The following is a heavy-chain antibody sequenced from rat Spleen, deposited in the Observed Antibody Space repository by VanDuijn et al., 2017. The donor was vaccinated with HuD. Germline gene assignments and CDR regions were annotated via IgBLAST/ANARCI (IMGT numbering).Heavy chain of an antibody. Sequence: EVQLQESGPGLVKPSQSLSLTCSVTGYSITSNYWVWIRKFPGNKMEWIGHISYSGSTRYNPSLKSRISITRDTSKNQFFLQLNSVTTEDTATYYCARSRYNNYVMDAWGQGVSVTVSA. D-gene: IGHD1-10*01. V-gene: IGHV3-1*01. CDR3: ARSRYNNYVMDA. CDR2: ISYSGST. J-gene: IGHJ4*01. CDR1: GYSITSNY.